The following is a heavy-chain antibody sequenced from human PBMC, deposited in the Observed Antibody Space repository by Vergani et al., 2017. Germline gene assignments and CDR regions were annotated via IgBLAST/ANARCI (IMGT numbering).Heavy chain of an antibody. CDR1: GGTFSSYA. Sequence: QVQLVQSGAEVKKPGSSVKVSCKASGGTFSSYAISWVRQAPGQGLEWMGRIIPIFCTANYAQKFQGRVPITADESTSTAYMGLSSLRSEDTAVYYCATTYYYDSSGSNYFDYWGQGTLVTVSS. CDR2: IIPIFCTA. CDR3: ATTYYYDSSGSNYFDY. D-gene: IGHD3-22*01. V-gene: IGHV1-69*18. J-gene: IGHJ4*02.